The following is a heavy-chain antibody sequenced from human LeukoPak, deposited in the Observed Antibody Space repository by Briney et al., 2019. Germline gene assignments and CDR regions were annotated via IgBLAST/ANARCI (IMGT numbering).Heavy chain of an antibody. J-gene: IGHJ4*02. CDR3: ARSVAFHCSSTSCYESLYYFDY. V-gene: IGHV1-2*02. CDR1: GYTFTGYY. CDR2: INPNSGGT. D-gene: IGHD2-2*01. Sequence: GASVKVSCKAPGYTFTGYYMHWVRQAPGQGLEWMGWINPNSGGTNYAQKFQGRVTMTRDTSISTAYMELSRLRSDDTAVYYCARSVAFHCSSTSCYESLYYFDYWGQGTLVTVSS.